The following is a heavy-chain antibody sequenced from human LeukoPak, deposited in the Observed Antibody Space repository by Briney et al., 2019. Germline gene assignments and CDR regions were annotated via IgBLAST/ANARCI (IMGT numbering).Heavy chain of an antibody. Sequence: SETLSLTCTVSGDSMDSYYWTWVRQPAGKGLEWIGRIYTSGSPKYNPSLKSRVTISLDTSKNQFSLSLRSVTAADTAVYYCATFYHYDSTGQFDYWGQGTLVTVSS. CDR1: GDSMDSYY. CDR2: IYTSGSP. J-gene: IGHJ4*02. CDR3: ATFYHYDSTGQFDY. D-gene: IGHD3-22*01. V-gene: IGHV4-4*07.